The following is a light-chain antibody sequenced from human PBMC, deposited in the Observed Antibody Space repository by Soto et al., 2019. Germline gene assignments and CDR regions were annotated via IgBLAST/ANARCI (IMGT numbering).Light chain of an antibody. CDR1: SSDVGDYNY. CDR3: SSYAGSTVV. V-gene: IGLV2-8*01. J-gene: IGLJ2*01. Sequence: QSALTQPPSASGSPGQSVTISCTGTSSDVGDYNYVSWYQHHPGKAPKLMIYEVSKRPSGVPDRFSGSKSGNTASLTVSGLQAEDEADYHCSSYAGSTVVFGGGTKLTVL. CDR2: EVS.